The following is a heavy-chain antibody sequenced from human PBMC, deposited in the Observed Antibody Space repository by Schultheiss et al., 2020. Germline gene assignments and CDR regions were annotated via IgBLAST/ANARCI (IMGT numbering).Heavy chain of an antibody. V-gene: IGHV3-64*04. CDR3: ARDFLLLYSSGPGAFDI. D-gene: IGHD6-19*01. CDR1: GFTFSSYS. CDR2: ISSNGGST. J-gene: IGHJ3*02. Sequence: GGSLRLSCAASGFTFSSYSMNWVRQAPGKGLEYVSAISSNGGSTYYADSVKGRFTISRDNAKNSLYLQMNSLRAEDTAVYYCARDFLLLYSSGPGAFDIWGQGTMVTVSS.